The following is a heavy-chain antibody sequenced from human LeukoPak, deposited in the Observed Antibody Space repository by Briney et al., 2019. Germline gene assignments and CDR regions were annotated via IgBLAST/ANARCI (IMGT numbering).Heavy chain of an antibody. V-gene: IGHV3-30-3*01. D-gene: IGHD3-10*01. CDR3: ARDSMVRGVILYYFDY. J-gene: IGHJ4*02. CDR1: GFTFSSYA. Sequence: QAGRSLRLSCAASGFTFSSYAMHWVRQAPGKGLEWVAVISYDGSNKYYADSVKGRFTISRDNSKNTLYLQMNSLRAEDTAVYYCARDSMVRGVILYYFDYWGQGTLVTVSS. CDR2: ISYDGSNK.